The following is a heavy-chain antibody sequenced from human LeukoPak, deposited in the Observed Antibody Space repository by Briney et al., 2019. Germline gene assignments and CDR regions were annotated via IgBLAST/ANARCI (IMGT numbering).Heavy chain of an antibody. Sequence: ASVKVSCKASGYTFTSYYMHWVRQAPGQGLEWMGIINPSGGITNYAQKFQGRVTMTRDTSTSTVYMELSSLRSEDTAVYYCALVGDTGSVDYWAREPWSPSPQ. CDR2: INPSGGIT. CDR1: GYTFTSYY. V-gene: IGHV1-46*01. D-gene: IGHD1-26*01. CDR3: ALVGDTGSVDY. J-gene: IGHJ4*02.